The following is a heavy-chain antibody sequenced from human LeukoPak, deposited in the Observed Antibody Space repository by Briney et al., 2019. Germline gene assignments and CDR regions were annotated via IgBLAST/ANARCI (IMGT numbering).Heavy chain of an antibody. CDR1: GFTFSSYA. D-gene: IGHD3-22*01. J-gene: IGHJ4*02. CDR2: ISGSGGST. CDR3: AKGIRQTYYYDSSGYYYLDY. V-gene: IGHV3-23*01. Sequence: PGGSLRLSCAASGFTFSSYAMSWVRQAPGKGLEWVSDISGSGGSTYYADSVKGRFTISRDNSKNTLYLQMNSLRAEDTAVYYCAKGIRQTYYYDSSGYYYLDYWGQGTLVTVSS.